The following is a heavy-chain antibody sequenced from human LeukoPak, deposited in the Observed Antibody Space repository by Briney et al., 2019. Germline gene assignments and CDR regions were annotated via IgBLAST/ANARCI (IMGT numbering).Heavy chain of an antibody. V-gene: IGHV3-23*01. CDR1: GFTFSSFA. D-gene: IGHD2-15*01. J-gene: IGHJ6*02. CDR3: AKECQSCGYYYAMDV. CDR2: ISGSGGAT. Sequence: GGSLRLSCAASGFTFSSFAMSWVRQAPGKGLEWVSAISGSGGATSYADSVKGRFTISRDNSKNTLSLQMNSLRAEDTAVYYCAKECQSCGYYYAMDVWGQGTTVTVSS.